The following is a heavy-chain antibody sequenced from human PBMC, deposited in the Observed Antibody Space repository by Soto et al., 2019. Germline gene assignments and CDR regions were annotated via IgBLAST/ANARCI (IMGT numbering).Heavy chain of an antibody. Sequence: QVQLQESGPGLVKPSETLSLTCTVSGVSVSSGSFYWAWIRQPPGKGLEWIGFGSYSGTTNYKPSLKSRVTISVDTSRSQISLKVSSLTAAHTAVYYCARGATVTQYDYWGQGTLVTVSS. CDR1: GVSVSSGSFY. CDR2: GSYSGTT. CDR3: ARGATVTQYDY. J-gene: IGHJ4*02. D-gene: IGHD4-17*01. V-gene: IGHV4-61*01.